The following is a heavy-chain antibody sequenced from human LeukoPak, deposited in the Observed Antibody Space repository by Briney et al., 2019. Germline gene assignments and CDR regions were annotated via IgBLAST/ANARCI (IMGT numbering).Heavy chain of an antibody. Sequence: PGGSLRLSCAASGFTFSSYAMSWVRQAPGKGLEWVSAISGSGGSTYSAASVKGRFTISRDNSKNTLYLQMNSLRAEDTAVYYCAKGGVGATRGGEGRFDYWGQGTLVTVSS. J-gene: IGHJ4*02. D-gene: IGHD1-26*01. CDR1: GFTFSSYA. V-gene: IGHV3-23*01. CDR3: AKGGVGATRGGEGRFDY. CDR2: ISGSGGST.